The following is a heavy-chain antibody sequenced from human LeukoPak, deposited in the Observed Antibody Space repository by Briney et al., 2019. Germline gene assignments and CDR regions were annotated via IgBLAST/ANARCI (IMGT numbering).Heavy chain of an antibody. V-gene: IGHV4-59*08. CDR3: ARETQLLSTFDI. CDR1: GGSISSYY. CDR2: IYYSGST. J-gene: IGHJ3*02. D-gene: IGHD1-1*01. Sequence: SETLSLTCTVSGGSISSYYWSWIRQPPGKGLEWIGYIYYSGSTNYNPSLKSRVTMSVDMSKNQFSLKLSSVTAADTAVYYCARETQLLSTFDIWGQGTMVTVSS.